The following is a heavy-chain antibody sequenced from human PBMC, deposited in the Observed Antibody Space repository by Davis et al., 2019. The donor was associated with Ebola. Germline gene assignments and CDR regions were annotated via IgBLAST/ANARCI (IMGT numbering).Heavy chain of an antibody. V-gene: IGHV3-30*04. Sequence: GESLKISCAASGFTFRNYAMHWVRQAPGKGPEWVAVVSHSEREKFYADSVKGRFTISRDNSDNTLYLQMNSLTADDTAVYYCVRAVFHEVLDYWGQGTPVTVSS. CDR1: GFTFRNYA. CDR3: VRAVFHEVLDY. D-gene: IGHD3-3*01. CDR2: VSHSEREK. J-gene: IGHJ4*02.